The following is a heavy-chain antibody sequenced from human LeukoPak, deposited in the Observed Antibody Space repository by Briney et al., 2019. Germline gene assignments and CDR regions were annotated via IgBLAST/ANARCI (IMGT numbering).Heavy chain of an antibody. J-gene: IGHJ4*02. CDR1: GFTFSSYS. Sequence: KTGGSLRLSCAASGFTFSSYSMNWVRQAPGKGLEWVSSISSSSSYIYYADSVKGRFTISRDNAKNSLYLQMNSLRAEDTAVYYCARSALSGGFNFDYWGQGTLVTVSS. D-gene: IGHD1-26*01. CDR3: ARSALSGGFNFDY. CDR2: ISSSSSYI. V-gene: IGHV3-21*01.